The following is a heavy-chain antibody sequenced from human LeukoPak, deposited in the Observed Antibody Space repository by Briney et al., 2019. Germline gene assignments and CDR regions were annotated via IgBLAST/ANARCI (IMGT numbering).Heavy chain of an antibody. CDR3: ARGDYDSSALNNWFDP. Sequence: GGSLRLSCAASGFTSSSYSMNWVRQAPGKGLEWVSSISSSSSYIYYADSVKGRFTISRDNAKNSLYLQMNSLRAEDTAVYYCARGDYDSSALNNWFDPWGQGTLVTVSS. CDR2: ISSSSSYI. V-gene: IGHV3-21*01. J-gene: IGHJ5*02. CDR1: GFTSSSYS. D-gene: IGHD3-22*01.